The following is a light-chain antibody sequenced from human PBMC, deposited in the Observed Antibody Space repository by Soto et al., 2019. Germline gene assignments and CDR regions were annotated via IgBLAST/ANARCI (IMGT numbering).Light chain of an antibody. J-gene: IGKJ1*01. V-gene: IGKV1-5*03. CDR2: KAS. CDR1: QSISSR. Sequence: DIQMTQSPSTLSASAGGRATITWGASQSISSRLAWYQQKPGQAPQVLIYKASSLQSGVPSRFRGSGSGTEFTLTISSMQTDDFATYYCQQYTGYPRTFGQGTQVDIK. CDR3: QQYTGYPRT.